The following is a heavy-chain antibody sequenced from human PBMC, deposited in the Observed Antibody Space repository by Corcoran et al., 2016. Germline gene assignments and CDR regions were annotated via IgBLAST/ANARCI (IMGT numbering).Heavy chain of an antibody. V-gene: IGHV3-7*01. Sequence: VQLVESGGGLVQPGGSLRLSCAVSGFTFSRHWMSWVRQAQGKGLEWVANIKPEGSEKYYVDSVRARFNISRDNSKNSLYLQMNSVRAEDTAVYYCARDSNWNHDYCGQGTLVTVSS. CDR1: GFTFSRHW. CDR2: IKPEGSEK. D-gene: IGHD1-20*01. CDR3: ARDSNWNHDY. J-gene: IGHJ4*02.